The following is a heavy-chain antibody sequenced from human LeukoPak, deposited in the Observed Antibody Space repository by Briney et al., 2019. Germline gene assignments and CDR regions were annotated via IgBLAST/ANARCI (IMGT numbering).Heavy chain of an antibody. D-gene: IGHD6-19*01. Sequence: GASVKVSCKTSGYTFDNYAINWVRQAPRQGLEWMGWISTYNGHTVYAEKFQGRVTMTTDTSASIVHMELRSLKSDDTAVYYCAGISSGWSETIYYFDYWGQGTLVTVSS. V-gene: IGHV1-18*04. CDR2: ISTYNGHT. J-gene: IGHJ4*02. CDR1: GYTFDNYA. CDR3: AGISSGWSETIYYFDY.